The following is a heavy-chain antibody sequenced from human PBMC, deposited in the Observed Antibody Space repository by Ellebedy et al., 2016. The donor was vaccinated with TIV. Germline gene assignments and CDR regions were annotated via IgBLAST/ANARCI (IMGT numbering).Heavy chain of an antibody. V-gene: IGHV3-74*01. CDR1: GFTFSSYW. CDR2: ITSDGSST. CDR3: VRDLHGYNDQ. D-gene: IGHD3-10*01. J-gene: IGHJ4*02. Sequence: GESLKISCAASGFTFSSYWMHWVRQAPGKGLVWVSHITSDGSSTSYADSVKGRFTISRDNAKNTLYLQINSLRVEDTAVYYCVRDLHGYNDQWGQGTLVTVSS.